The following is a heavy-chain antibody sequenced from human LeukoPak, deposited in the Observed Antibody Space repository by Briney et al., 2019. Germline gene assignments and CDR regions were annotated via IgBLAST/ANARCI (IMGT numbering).Heavy chain of an antibody. J-gene: IGHJ4*02. CDR2: ISGSGGST. D-gene: IGHD3-22*01. CDR1: GFTFSDYY. Sequence: PGGSLRLSCAASGFTFSDYYMSWIRQAPGKGLEWVSAISGSGGSTYYADSVKGRFTISRDNAKNSLYLQMNSLRAEDTAVYYCARDRAHYDSSGYTYYFDYWGQGTLVTVSS. CDR3: ARDRAHYDSSGYTYYFDY. V-gene: IGHV3-11*04.